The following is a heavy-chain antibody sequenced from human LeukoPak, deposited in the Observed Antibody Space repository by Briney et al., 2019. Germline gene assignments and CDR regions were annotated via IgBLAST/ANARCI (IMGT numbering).Heavy chain of an antibody. CDR2: VYYSGTT. J-gene: IGHJ4*02. CDR1: GGSISLSYYY. D-gene: IGHD6-19*01. Sequence: SETLSLTCSVSGGSISLSYYYWGWIRQPPGKALEWIGSVYYSGTTSYNPSLKSRVTISVDMSKNHFSLRLSSVTAAGTAMYYCARGTLYSGWSYYFDYWGQGSQVTVSS. CDR3: ARGTLYSGWSYYFDY. V-gene: IGHV4-39*07.